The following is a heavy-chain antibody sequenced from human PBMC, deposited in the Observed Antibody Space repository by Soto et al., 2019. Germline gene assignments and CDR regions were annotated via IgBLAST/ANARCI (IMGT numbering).Heavy chain of an antibody. CDR2: ISGSGGST. Sequence: GGSLRLSCAASGFTFSSYAMSWVRQAPGKGLEWVSAISGSGGSTYYADSVKGRFTISRDNSKNTLYLQMNSLRAEDTAVYYCASRPLRYLLGGDYGMDVWGQGTTLTVSS. CDR3: ASRPLRYLLGGDYGMDV. CDR1: GFTFSSYA. D-gene: IGHD3-9*01. V-gene: IGHV3-23*01. J-gene: IGHJ6*02.